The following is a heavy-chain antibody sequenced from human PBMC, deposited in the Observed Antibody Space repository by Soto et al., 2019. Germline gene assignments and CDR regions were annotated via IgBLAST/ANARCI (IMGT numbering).Heavy chain of an antibody. CDR2: IWYDGGNK. D-gene: IGHD6-19*01. V-gene: IGHV3-33*01. CDR1: GFNFSSYV. CDR3: ARDGQWLPRDGLRSSYYFDY. J-gene: IGHJ4*02. Sequence: PGGSLRLSCAASGFNFSSYVMHWVRQAPGKGLEWVAVIWYDGGNKYYADSVKGRFTISRDNSKNTLYLQMNSPRAEDTAVYYCARDGQWLPRDGLRSSYYFDYWGQGTLVTVSS.